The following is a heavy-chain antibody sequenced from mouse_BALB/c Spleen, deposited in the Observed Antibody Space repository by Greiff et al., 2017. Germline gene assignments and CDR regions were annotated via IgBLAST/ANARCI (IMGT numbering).Heavy chain of an antibody. CDR3: ARSNGYYLYYAMDY. D-gene: IGHD2-3*01. J-gene: IGHJ4*01. CDR1: GFTFSSFG. CDR2: ISSGSSTI. Sequence: EVKVEESGGGLVQPGGSRKLSCAASGFTFSSFGMHWVRQAPEKGLEWVAYISSGSSTIYYADTVKGRFTISRDNPKNTLFLQMTSLRSEDTAMYYCARSNGYYLYYAMDYWGQGTSVTVSS. V-gene: IGHV5-17*02.